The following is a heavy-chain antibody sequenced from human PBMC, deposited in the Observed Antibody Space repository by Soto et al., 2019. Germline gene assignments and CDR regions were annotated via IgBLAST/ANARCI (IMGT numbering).Heavy chain of an antibody. CDR1: GYTLTSYG. V-gene: IGHV1-3*01. CDR2: INAANGDT. CDR3: VRRHVSVTGIDWFDP. Sequence: GXSLKVSCKASGYTLTSYGIHWVRQAPGQRLEWMGWINAANGDTKYSPKFQGRVTITRDTSASTANMELSSLRSEDTAVYYCVRRHVSVTGIDWFDPWGQGTLVTVSS. J-gene: IGHJ5*02. D-gene: IGHD4-4*01.